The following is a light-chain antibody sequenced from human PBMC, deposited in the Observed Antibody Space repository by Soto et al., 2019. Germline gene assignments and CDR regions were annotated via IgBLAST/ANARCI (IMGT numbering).Light chain of an antibody. V-gene: IGLV2-14*01. J-gene: IGLJ3*02. Sequence: QSALTQPASVSGSPGQSITISCTGTNSDVGGYNYVSWYQQYPGKAPKLMIYEVSNRPSGVSNRFSACKSGNTASLTISGLQTEDEADYYCSSYTSSSSWVFGGGTKLTVL. CDR2: EVS. CDR1: NSDVGGYNY. CDR3: SSYTSSSSWV.